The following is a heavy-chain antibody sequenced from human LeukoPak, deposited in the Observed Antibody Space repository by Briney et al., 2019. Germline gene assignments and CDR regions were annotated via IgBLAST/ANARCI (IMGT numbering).Heavy chain of an antibody. CDR2: IIPIFGTA. D-gene: IGHD6-6*01. CDR1: GGTFSSYA. V-gene: IGHV1-69*05. Sequence: SVKVSCKASGGTFSSYAISWVRQAPGQGLEWMGGIIPIFGTANYAQKFQGRVTITTDESTSTAYMELSSLRSEDTAVYYCARARPGVEYSSSSGDYMDVWGKGTTVTVSS. J-gene: IGHJ6*03. CDR3: ARARPGVEYSSSSGDYMDV.